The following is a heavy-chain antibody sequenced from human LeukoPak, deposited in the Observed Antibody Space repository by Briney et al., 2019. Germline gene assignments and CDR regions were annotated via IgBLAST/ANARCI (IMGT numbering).Heavy chain of an antibody. CDR2: IYYSGST. CDR3: ARANWGSIDY. Sequence: PSETLSLTCAVSGYSISSYYWSWIRQPPGKGLEWIGYIYYSGSTNYNPSLKSRVTISVDTSKNQFSLKLSSVTAADTAVYYCARANWGSIDYWGQGTLVTVSS. J-gene: IGHJ4*02. D-gene: IGHD7-27*01. CDR1: GYSISSYY. V-gene: IGHV4-59*01.